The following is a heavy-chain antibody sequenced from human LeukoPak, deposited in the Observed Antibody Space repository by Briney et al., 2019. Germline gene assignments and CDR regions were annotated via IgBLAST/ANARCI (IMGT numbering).Heavy chain of an antibody. V-gene: IGHV4-30-4*01. Sequence: PSQTLSLTCTVSGGSISSGDYYWSWLRQPPGKGLEWIGYIYYSGSTYYNPSLKSRVTISVDTSKNQFSLKLSSVTAADTAVYYCAREALTYYYDSSGYYDAFDIWGQGTMVTVSS. J-gene: IGHJ3*02. D-gene: IGHD3-22*01. CDR3: AREALTYYYDSSGYYDAFDI. CDR1: GGSISSGDYY. CDR2: IYYSGST.